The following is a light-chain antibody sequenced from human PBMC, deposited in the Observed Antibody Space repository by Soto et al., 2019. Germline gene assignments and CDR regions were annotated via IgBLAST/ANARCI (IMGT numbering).Light chain of an antibody. CDR3: QRYNNWPLT. J-gene: IGKJ4*01. CDR2: DSS. V-gene: IGKV3-15*01. CDR1: QGIGST. Sequence: EIVLTQSPAALSVSPGERVTLSCRASQGIGSTLAWYKQKPGQTPRLLIYDSSTRAIGIPTRFSGSRSGTEFTLTINGLQSEDFAVYSCQRYNNWPLTFGGGTKVEIK.